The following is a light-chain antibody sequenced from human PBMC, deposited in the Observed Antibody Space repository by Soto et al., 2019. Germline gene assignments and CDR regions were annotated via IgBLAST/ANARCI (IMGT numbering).Light chain of an antibody. Sequence: QSALTQPASVSGSPGQSITISCTGTSSDVGSYNLVSWYQQHPGKGPKLMIYEDNKRPSGVSNRFSGSKSGNTASLTISGLQAEEEGEYYCCSYAGSSTFVVFGGGTKLTVL. V-gene: IGLV2-23*02. CDR1: SSDVGSYNL. CDR2: EDN. J-gene: IGLJ2*01. CDR3: CSYAGSSTFVV.